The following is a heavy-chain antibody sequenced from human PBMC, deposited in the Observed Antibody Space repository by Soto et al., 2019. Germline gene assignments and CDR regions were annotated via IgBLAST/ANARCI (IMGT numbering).Heavy chain of an antibody. D-gene: IGHD3-10*01. Sequence: QVQLVQSGAEVKKPGASVKVSCKASGYTFTSYDINWVRQATGQGLEWMGWMNPNSGNTGYAQKFKGRVTMTRNTSISTAYMELSSLRSEDTAVYYCARGRVTMVRGVIRRYYYMDVWGKGTTVTVSS. V-gene: IGHV1-8*01. J-gene: IGHJ6*03. CDR3: ARGRVTMVRGVIRRYYYMDV. CDR1: GYTFTSYD. CDR2: MNPNSGNT.